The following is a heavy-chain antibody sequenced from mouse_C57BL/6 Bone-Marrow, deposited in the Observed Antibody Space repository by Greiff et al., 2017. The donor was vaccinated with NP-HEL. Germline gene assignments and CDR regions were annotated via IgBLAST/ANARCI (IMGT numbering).Heavy chain of an antibody. CDR3: ARGGRTAQAPYYFDY. CDR1: GYAFSSYW. J-gene: IGHJ2*01. Sequence: QVTLKESGAELVKPGASVKISCKASGYAFSSYWMNWVKQRPGKGLEWIGQIYPGDGDTNYNGKFKGKATLTADKSSSTAYMQLSSLTSEDSAVYFCARGGRTAQAPYYFDYWGQGTTLTVSS. CDR2: IYPGDGDT. V-gene: IGHV1-80*01. D-gene: IGHD3-2*02.